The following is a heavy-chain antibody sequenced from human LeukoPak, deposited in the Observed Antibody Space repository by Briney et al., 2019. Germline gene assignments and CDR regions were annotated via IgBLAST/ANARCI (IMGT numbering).Heavy chain of an antibody. CDR1: GFTFSTYN. D-gene: IGHD1-14*01. J-gene: IGHJ4*02. CDR3: ARDPNLDYVDY. V-gene: IGHV3-48*01. Sequence: GGSLRLSCAASGFTFSTYNLNWVRQAPGKGLEWVSHADSVKGRFTISRDNAKNSMYLQMNSLRAEDTAVYYCARDPNLDYVDYWGQGTLVTVSS.